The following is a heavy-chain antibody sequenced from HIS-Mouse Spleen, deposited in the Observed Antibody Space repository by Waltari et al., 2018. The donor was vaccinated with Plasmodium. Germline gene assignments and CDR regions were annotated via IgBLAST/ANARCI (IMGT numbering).Heavy chain of an antibody. J-gene: IGHJ4*02. Sequence: QVQLQESGPGLVKPSETLSLTCTVSGYSISSASYWGWIRPPPGKGLEWIGSIYHSGRTYYNPSLKSRVTISVDTSKNQFSLKLSSVTAADTAVYYCASYNWNYFDYWGQGTLVTVSS. CDR3: ASYNWNYFDY. V-gene: IGHV4-38-2*02. CDR1: GYSISSASY. CDR2: IYHSGRT. D-gene: IGHD1-20*01.